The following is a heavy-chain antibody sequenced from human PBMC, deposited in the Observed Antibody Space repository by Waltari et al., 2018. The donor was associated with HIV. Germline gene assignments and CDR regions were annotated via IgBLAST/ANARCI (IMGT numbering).Heavy chain of an antibody. CDR2: ISYDGYTK. CDR1: GFTFSDHT. CDR3: ARENTRIALFVFDS. Sequence: QVQLVESGGGVVQPGRSLRVSCAVSGFTFSDHTMHWVRQAPGKGLEWVASISYDGYTKYYADSVKGRFTISRDNSKSTLFLQMNSLRAEDTALYYCARENTRIALFVFDSWGQGTLVTVSS. D-gene: IGHD6-13*01. V-gene: IGHV3-30-3*01. J-gene: IGHJ4*02.